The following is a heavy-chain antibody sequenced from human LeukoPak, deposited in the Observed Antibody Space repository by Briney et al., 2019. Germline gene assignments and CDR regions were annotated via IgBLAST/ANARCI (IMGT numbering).Heavy chain of an antibody. D-gene: IGHD3-9*01. Sequence: KTSETLSLTCTVSGGSISSRPYCWGWIRQPPGKGLEWLGSFYYSGSTYYKPSLKSRVTISVDTSKNQISLKLSSVTAADTAVYYCASELRYFDSTIGYYYYYMDVWGKGTTVTISS. J-gene: IGHJ6*03. CDR1: GGSISSRPYC. CDR3: ASELRYFDSTIGYYYYYMDV. V-gene: IGHV4-39*01. CDR2: FYYSGST.